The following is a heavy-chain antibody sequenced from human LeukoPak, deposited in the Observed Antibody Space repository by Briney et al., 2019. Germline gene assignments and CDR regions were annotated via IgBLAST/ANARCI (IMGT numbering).Heavy chain of an antibody. CDR1: GDSMGTYY. J-gene: IGHJ4*02. CDR2: IHTSGTT. V-gene: IGHV4-4*07. D-gene: IGHD3-10*01. Sequence: PSETLSPTCTVTGDSMGTYYWSFIRQPAGKGLEWIGRIHTSGTTWYNASLKSRVTMSIDMSKKQFSLNLSSVTAADTAVYYCASDYGSGSYRFDYWGQGTLVTVSS. CDR3: ASDYGSGSYRFDY.